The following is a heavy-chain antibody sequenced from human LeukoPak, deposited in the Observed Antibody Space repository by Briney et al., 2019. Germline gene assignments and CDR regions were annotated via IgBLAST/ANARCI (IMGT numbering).Heavy chain of an antibody. CDR3: AKVWGYYYDSSGYYYAEYFQH. Sequence: GGPLRLSCAAPGFTFSSYAMSWVRQAPGKGLEWVSAISGSGGSTYYADSVKGRFTISRDNSKNTLYLQMNSLRAEDTAVYYCAKVWGYYYDSSGYYYAEYFQHWGQGTLVTVSS. CDR1: GFTFSSYA. J-gene: IGHJ1*01. V-gene: IGHV3-23*01. CDR2: ISGSGGST. D-gene: IGHD3-22*01.